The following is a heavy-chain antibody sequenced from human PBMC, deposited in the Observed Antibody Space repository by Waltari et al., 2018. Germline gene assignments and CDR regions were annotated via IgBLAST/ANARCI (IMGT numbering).Heavy chain of an antibody. CDR2: IDWDDDK. J-gene: IGHJ6*02. CDR3: ARTLNYYYGMDV. V-gene: IGHV2-70*04. Sequence: QVTLKESGPALVKPTQTLTLTCTFSGFSLTTSGVRVSWIRQPPGKALEWLARIDWDDDKFYSTSLKTRLTISKDTSKNQVVLTMTNMDPVDTATYYCARTLNYYYGMDVWGQGTTVTVSS. CDR1: GFSLTTSGVR.